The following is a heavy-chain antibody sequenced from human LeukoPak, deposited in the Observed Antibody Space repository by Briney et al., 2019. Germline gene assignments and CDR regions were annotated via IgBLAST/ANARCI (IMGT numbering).Heavy chain of an antibody. J-gene: IGHJ5*02. D-gene: IGHD3-10*01. CDR2: NSGST. Sequence: NPGGSLKLSCAASGFTFSSYWMSWVRQAPGKGLEWIGSNSGSTYYNPSLKSRVTISVDTSKNQFSLKLSSVTAADTAVYYCARHTLTMVRGKGGWFDPWGQGTLVTVSS. V-gene: IGHV4-39*01. CDR3: ARHTLTMVRGKGGWFDP. CDR1: GFTFSSYW.